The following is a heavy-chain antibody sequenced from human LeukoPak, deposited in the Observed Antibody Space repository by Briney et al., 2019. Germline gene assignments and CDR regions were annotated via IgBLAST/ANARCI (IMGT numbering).Heavy chain of an antibody. CDR3: ARPSRYNDAFDI. Sequence: ASVKVSCKASGYTFTSYGISWVRQAPGQGLEWLGWISVYNGHTNYAQKLQGRVTMTTDTSTTTAYMELRTLRSEDTAVYYCARPSRYNDAFDIWGQGTMVTVSS. D-gene: IGHD6-13*01. CDR1: GYTFTSYG. CDR2: ISVYNGHT. J-gene: IGHJ3*02. V-gene: IGHV1-18*01.